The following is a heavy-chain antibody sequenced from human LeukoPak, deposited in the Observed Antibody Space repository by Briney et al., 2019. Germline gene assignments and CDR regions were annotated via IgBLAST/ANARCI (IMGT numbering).Heavy chain of an antibody. D-gene: IGHD3-16*01. CDR2: INPNSGGT. V-gene: IGHV1-2*02. Sequence: GASVKVSCKASGYTFTGYYMHWVRQAPGQGLECMGWINPNSGGTNYAQRFQGRVTMTRDTSISTAYMELSRLRSDDTAVYYCARDSTRFPLWGVFDYWGQGTLVTVSS. CDR3: ARDSTRFPLWGVFDY. CDR1: GYTFTGYY. J-gene: IGHJ4*02.